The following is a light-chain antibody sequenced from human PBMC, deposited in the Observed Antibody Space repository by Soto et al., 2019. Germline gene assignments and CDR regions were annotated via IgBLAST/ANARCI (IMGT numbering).Light chain of an antibody. V-gene: IGLV2-8*01. CDR2: EVN. CDR1: HSDFGGYNY. CDR3: SSYAGSNNVV. J-gene: IGLJ2*01. Sequence: QSALTQPPSASGSPGQSVTISCTGAHSDFGGYNYVSWYQQHPGKAPKLMIFEVNKRPSGVPDRFSGSKVGNTASLTVAGLQAEDEADYYCSSYAGSNNVVFGGGTKLTVL.